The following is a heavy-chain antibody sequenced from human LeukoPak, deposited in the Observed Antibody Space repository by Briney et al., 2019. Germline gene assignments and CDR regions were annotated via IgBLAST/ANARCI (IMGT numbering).Heavy chain of an antibody. CDR3: ARWGNNKILDY. J-gene: IGHJ4*02. CDR1: GFTFSSHG. CDR2: IWYDGSEK. V-gene: IGHV3-33*01. Sequence: GGSLRLSCVASGFTFSSHGMHWVRQAPGKGLEWVAVIWYDGSEKYYADSVKGRFIISRDNSKYMPYLQMNSLRADDTAVYYCARWGNNKILDYWGQGTLVTVSS. D-gene: IGHD7-27*01.